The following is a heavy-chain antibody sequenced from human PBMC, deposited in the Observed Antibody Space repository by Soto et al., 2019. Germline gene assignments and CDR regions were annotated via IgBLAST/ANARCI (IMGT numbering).Heavy chain of an antibody. CDR3: AGDPFPGDSYYPSLVMDV. Sequence: QVQLVQSGAEVKKPGSSVKVSCKASGGTFSSYAISWVRQAPGQGLEWMGGIIPIFGTATYAQKFQGSVTLPADKSTSTDYMELSSRRSVDTAVYYWAGDPFPGDSYYPSLVMDVWGHGTTVAAS. CDR2: IIPIFGTA. J-gene: IGHJ6*02. V-gene: IGHV1-69*06. D-gene: IGHD5-18*01. CDR1: GGTFSSYA.